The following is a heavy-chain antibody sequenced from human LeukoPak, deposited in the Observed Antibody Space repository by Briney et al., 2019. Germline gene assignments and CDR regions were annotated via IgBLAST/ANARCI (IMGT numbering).Heavy chain of an antibody. J-gene: IGHJ5*02. Sequence: PSETLSLTCAVYGGSFSGYYWSWIRQPPRKGLEWIGEINHSGSTNYNPSLKSRVTISVDTSKNQFSLKLSSVTAADTAVYYCARGRYSGNWFDPWGQGTLVTVSS. CDR2: INHSGST. D-gene: IGHD3-10*01. CDR3: ARGRYSGNWFDP. V-gene: IGHV4-34*01. CDR1: GGSFSGYY.